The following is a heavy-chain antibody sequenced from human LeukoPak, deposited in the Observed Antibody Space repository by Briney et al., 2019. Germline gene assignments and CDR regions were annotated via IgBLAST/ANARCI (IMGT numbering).Heavy chain of an antibody. Sequence: GRSLRLSCAASGFTFSSYGMHWVRQAPGKGLEWVAVIWCDGSNKYYADSVKGRFTISRDNSKNTLYLQMNSLRAEDTAVYYCARAAGVVPARDFDYWGQGTLVTVSS. CDR1: GFTFSSYG. J-gene: IGHJ4*02. CDR3: ARAAGVVPARDFDY. CDR2: IWCDGSNK. D-gene: IGHD2-2*01. V-gene: IGHV3-33*01.